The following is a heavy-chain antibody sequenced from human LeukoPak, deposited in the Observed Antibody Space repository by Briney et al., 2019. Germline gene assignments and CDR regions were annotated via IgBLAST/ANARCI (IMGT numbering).Heavy chain of an antibody. J-gene: IGHJ4*02. D-gene: IGHD1-26*01. CDR2: INQDGSDK. V-gene: IGHV3-7*04. CDR3: ARGVTHTWEYFVY. CDR1: GFTFSSYW. Sequence: PGGSLRLSCAASGFTFSSYWMSWVRQAPGKGLEWVANINQDGSDKYYVDSVKGRFTISRDNAKNSLYLQMNSLRAEDTAVYYWARGVTHTWEYFVYWGQGTLVTVSS.